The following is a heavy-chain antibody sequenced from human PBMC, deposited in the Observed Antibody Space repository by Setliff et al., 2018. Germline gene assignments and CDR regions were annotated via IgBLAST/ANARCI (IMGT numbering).Heavy chain of an antibody. CDR1: GFRFGEYS. CDR3: VNHNPARWAVTGTPLDQ. CDR2: ISGGSFDI. V-gene: IGHV3-23*01. J-gene: IGHJ4*02. Sequence: GGSLRLSCAASGFRFGEYSMSWVRQAPGKGLEWVSAISGGSFDIYYAESVKGRFTISRDNWRNTLYLQMNNLRAEDTAVYYCVNHNPARWAVTGTPLDQWGQGTLVTVSS. D-gene: IGHD6-19*01.